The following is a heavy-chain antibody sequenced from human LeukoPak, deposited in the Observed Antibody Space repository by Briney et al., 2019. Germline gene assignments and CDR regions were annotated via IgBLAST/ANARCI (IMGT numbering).Heavy chain of an antibody. CDR2: ISYDGSNK. V-gene: IGHV3-30*04. Sequence: HAGGSLRLSCAASGFTFRSYAMSWVRQAPGKGLEGVAIISYDGSNKYYADSVKGRFTISRDNSKNTLYLQMNSLRAEDTAVYYCARVGGITMIVAPDRWGRGTLVTVSS. CDR1: GFTFRSYA. J-gene: IGHJ5*02. CDR3: ARVGGITMIVAPDR. D-gene: IGHD3-22*01.